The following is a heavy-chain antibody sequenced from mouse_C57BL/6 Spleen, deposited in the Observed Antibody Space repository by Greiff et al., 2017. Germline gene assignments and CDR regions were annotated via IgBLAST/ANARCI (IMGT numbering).Heavy chain of an antibody. J-gene: IGHJ4*01. CDR3: ARWLTGTEAMDY. V-gene: IGHV1-75*01. CDR1: GYTFTDYY. CDR2: IFPGSGST. D-gene: IGHD4-1*01. Sequence: QVQLKESGPELVKPGASVKISCKASGYTFTDYYINWVKQRPGQGLEWIGWIFPGSGSTYYNEKFKGKAKLTVDKSSSTAYMLLSSLTSEDSAVYFCARWLTGTEAMDYWGQGTSVTVSS.